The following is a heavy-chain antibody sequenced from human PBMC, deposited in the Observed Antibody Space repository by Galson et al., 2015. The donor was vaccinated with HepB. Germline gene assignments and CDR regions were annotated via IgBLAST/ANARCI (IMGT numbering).Heavy chain of an antibody. CDR3: ARDPYESYGSGSPNWFDP. D-gene: IGHD3-10*01. V-gene: IGHV3-48*01. Sequence: SLRLSCAASGFTFSSYSMNWVRQAPGKGLEWVSYISSSSSTMYYADSVKGRFTISRDNAKNSLYLQMNSLRAEDTAVYYCARDPYESYGSGSPNWFDPWGQGTLVTVSS. J-gene: IGHJ5*02. CDR2: ISSSSSTM. CDR1: GFTFSSYS.